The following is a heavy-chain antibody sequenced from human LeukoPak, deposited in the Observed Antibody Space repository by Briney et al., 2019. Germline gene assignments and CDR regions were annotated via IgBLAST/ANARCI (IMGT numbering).Heavy chain of an antibody. CDR3: AKDLGMNWFDP. CDR1: GFTFSTYA. CDR2: ISYDGSNK. V-gene: IGHV3-30*18. D-gene: IGHD7-27*01. J-gene: IGHJ5*02. Sequence: GGSLRLSCAASGFTFSTYAMSWVRQAPGKGLEWVAVISYDGSNKYYADSVKGRFTISRDNSKNTLYLQMNSLRAEDTAVYYCAKDLGMNWFDPWGQGTLVTVSS.